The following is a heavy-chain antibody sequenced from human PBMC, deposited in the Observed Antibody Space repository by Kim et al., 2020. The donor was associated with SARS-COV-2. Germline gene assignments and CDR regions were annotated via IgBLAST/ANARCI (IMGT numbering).Heavy chain of an antibody. CDR3: AKLPLYGSGSYSLDY. J-gene: IGHJ4*02. D-gene: IGHD3-10*01. CDR2: ISYDGSNK. Sequence: GGSLRLSCAASGFTFSSYGMHWVRQAPGKGLEWVAVISYDGSNKYYADSVKGRFTISRDNSKNTLYLQMNSLRAEDTAVYYCAKLPLYGSGSYSLDYWGQGTLVTVSS. V-gene: IGHV3-30*18. CDR1: GFTFSSYG.